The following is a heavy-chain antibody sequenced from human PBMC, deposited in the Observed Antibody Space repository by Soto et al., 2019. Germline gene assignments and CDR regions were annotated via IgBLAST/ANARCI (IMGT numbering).Heavy chain of an antibody. J-gene: IGHJ6*02. CDR3: ARQGPYGMDV. Sequence: SETLSLTCTVSYGSISSYYWSWIRQPPGKGLEWIGYIYYSGSTNYNPSLKSRVTISVDTSKNQFSLKLSSVTAADTDVYYCARQGPYGMDVWGQGTTVTVSS. CDR1: YGSISSYY. CDR2: IYYSGST. V-gene: IGHV4-59*08.